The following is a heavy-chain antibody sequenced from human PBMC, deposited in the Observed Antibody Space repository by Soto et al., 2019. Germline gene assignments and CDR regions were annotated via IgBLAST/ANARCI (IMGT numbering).Heavy chain of an antibody. CDR3: ARGSKHIALRFPYYYYYMDV. Sequence: SETLSLTCAVYGGSFSGYYWSWIRQPPGKGLEWIGEINHSGSTNYNPSLKSRVTISVDTSKNQFSLKLSSVTAADTAVYYCARGSKHIALRFPYYYYYMDVSGKGTTVTVSS. V-gene: IGHV4-34*01. CDR1: GGSFSGYY. J-gene: IGHJ6*03. D-gene: IGHD3-3*01. CDR2: INHSGST.